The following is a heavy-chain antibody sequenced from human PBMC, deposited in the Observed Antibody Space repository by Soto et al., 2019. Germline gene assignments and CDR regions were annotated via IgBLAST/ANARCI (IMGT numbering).Heavy chain of an antibody. CDR3: VRGGRGYTRDDVFDI. J-gene: IGHJ3*02. CDR2: ISSTSSPI. V-gene: IGHV3-21*06. Sequence: EVQLVESGGGLVKPGGSLRLSCLYSVFTFSSYSMNWVRQAPGKGLEWVSSISSTSSPIFYADSLKGRFTIFRDNAQSSLYLQMNSLRAEDTAVYSCVRGGRGYTRDDVFDIWGQGTMVTVSS. D-gene: IGHD2-2*02. CDR1: VFTFSSYS.